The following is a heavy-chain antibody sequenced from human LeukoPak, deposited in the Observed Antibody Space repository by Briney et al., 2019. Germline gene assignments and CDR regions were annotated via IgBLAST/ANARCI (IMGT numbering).Heavy chain of an antibody. J-gene: IGHJ5*02. CDR1: GYSISSGYY. CDR3: ARDDSSTWSVGGWFDP. D-gene: IGHD6-13*01. CDR2: IFHSGFT. Sequence: SETLSLTCTVSGYSISSGYYWGWLRQPPGKGLEWIGSIFHSGFTYYNPSLKSRVTISVDTSKNQFSLKLSSVTAADTAVYYCARDDSSTWSVGGWFDPWGQGTLVTVSS. V-gene: IGHV4-38-2*02.